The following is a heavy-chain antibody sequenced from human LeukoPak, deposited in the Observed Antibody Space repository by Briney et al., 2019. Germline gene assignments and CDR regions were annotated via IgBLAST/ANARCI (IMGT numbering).Heavy chain of an antibody. Sequence: GASVKVSCTASGHAFSDHGVNWVRQAPGQGLEWMGWISGYNGHTSYAQKFQGRVMVTTDRSTNTAYSELRSLRSDDTAVYYCARVPNPRNTYGYNDKWGQGTLVTVSS. CDR3: ARVPNPRNTYGYNDK. V-gene: IGHV1-18*04. J-gene: IGHJ4*02. CDR1: GHAFSDHG. CDR2: ISGYNGHT. D-gene: IGHD5-18*01.